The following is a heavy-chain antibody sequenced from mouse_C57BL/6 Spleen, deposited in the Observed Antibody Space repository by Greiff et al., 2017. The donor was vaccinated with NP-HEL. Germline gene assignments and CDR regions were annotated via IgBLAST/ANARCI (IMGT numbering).Heavy chain of an antibody. CDR3: ARRGYYGSSYFDY. CDR1: GFTFSDYG. CDR2: ISSGSSTI. D-gene: IGHD1-1*01. J-gene: IGHJ2*01. V-gene: IGHV5-17*01. Sequence: DVHLVESGGGLVKPGGSLKLSCAASGFTFSDYGMHWVRQAPEKGLEWVAYISSGSSTIYYADTVKGRFTIARDNAKNTLFLQMTSLRSEGTAMYYCARRGYYGSSYFDYWGQGTTLTVSS.